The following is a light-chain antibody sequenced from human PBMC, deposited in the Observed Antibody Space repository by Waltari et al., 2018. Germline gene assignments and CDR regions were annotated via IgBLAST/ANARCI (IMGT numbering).Light chain of an antibody. J-gene: IGKJ1*01. CDR2: GAS. V-gene: IGKV3-20*01. CDR1: QSVSNNY. CDR3: QQYGGSPWT. Sequence: ETVLTQSPGNLSLFPGEKATLSCRASQSVSNNYLAWYQQKPGQAPRLLIYGASTRATGIPARFSGSGSGTDFTLAISRLEPEDFAVYYCQQYGGSPWTFGRGTKVEIK.